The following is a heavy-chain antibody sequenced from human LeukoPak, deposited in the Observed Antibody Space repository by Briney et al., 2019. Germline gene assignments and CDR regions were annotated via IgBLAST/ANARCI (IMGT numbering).Heavy chain of an antibody. D-gene: IGHD6-19*01. CDR3: ARDADSSGWIDY. J-gene: IGHJ4*02. CDR2: IKQDGSEK. Sequence: PGGSLRLSCAASGFTFGSYWVSWVRQAPGKGLEWVANIKQDGSEKYYVDSVKGRFTISRDNAKNSLYLQMNSLRAEDTAVYYCARDADSSGWIDYWGQGTLVTVSS. CDR1: GFTFGSYW. V-gene: IGHV3-7*01.